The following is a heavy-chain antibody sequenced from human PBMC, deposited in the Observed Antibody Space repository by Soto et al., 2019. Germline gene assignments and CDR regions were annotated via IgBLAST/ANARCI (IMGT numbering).Heavy chain of an antibody. J-gene: IGHJ4*02. CDR3: ARNTPAISISDH. Sequence: SEILSLTCTVSGGSISSSSYYWGWIRQPPGKGLEWIGSIYYSGSTYYNPSLKSRVTISVDTSKNQFSLKLSSVTAADTAVYYCARNTPAISISDHWGQGTLVTVSS. V-gene: IGHV4-39*01. D-gene: IGHD2-15*01. CDR1: GGSISSSSYY. CDR2: IYYSGST.